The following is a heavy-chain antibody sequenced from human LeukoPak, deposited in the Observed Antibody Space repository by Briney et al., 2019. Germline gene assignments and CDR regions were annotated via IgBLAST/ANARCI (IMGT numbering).Heavy chain of an antibody. CDR3: ASVEVVDYYYGMDV. Sequence: SETLSLTCTVSGGSISSSSYYWGWIRQPPGKGLEWIGSIYYSGSTYYNPSLKSRVTISVDTSKNQFSLKLSSVTIEDTAVYYCASVEVVDYYYGMDVWGQGTTVTVSS. CDR2: IYYSGST. CDR1: GGSISSSSYY. V-gene: IGHV4-39*01. D-gene: IGHD2-21*01. J-gene: IGHJ6*02.